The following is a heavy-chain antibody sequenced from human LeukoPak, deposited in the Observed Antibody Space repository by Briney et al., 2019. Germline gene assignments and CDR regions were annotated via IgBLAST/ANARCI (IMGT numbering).Heavy chain of an antibody. D-gene: IGHD5-24*01. V-gene: IGHV4-39*01. J-gene: IGHJ4*02. CDR2: IYYSGST. CDR1: GVSISRTTYY. CDR3: ARHGEMAVITHLDY. Sequence: SETLSLTCTVSGVSISRTTYYWGWIRQPPGKGLEWIGTIYYSGSTYYNPSLKSRVTISVDTSKNQFSLKLTSVTAADTAVYYCARHGEMAVITHLDYWGQGILVTVSS.